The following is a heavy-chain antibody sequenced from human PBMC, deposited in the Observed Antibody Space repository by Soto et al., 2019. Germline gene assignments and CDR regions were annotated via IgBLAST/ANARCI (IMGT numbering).Heavy chain of an antibody. Sequence: ASVKVSCKASGYTFTSYGISWVRQAPGQGLEWMGWISAYNDNTNYAQKFQGRVIMNTDTYTSTDYMELRSLRSDDTAVYYCARDHTEWLVNCDYWGQGNLVTVSS. CDR2: ISAYNDNT. CDR1: GYTFTSYG. CDR3: ARDHTEWLVNCDY. J-gene: IGHJ4*02. D-gene: IGHD6-19*01. V-gene: IGHV1-18*01.